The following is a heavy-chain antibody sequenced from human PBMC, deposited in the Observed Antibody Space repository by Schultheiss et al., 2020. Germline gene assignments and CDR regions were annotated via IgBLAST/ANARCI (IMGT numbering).Heavy chain of an antibody. CDR1: GFTFSSYS. CDR3: ARGVDTAMVTRYYYYGMDV. D-gene: IGHD5-18*01. J-gene: IGHJ6*02. CDR2: ISSSSSTI. Sequence: ETLSLTCAASGFTFSSYSMNWVRQAPGKGLEWVSYISSSSSTIYYADSVKGRFTISRDNAKNSLYLQMNSLRAEDTAVYYCARGVDTAMVTRYYYYGMDVWGQGTTVTVSS. V-gene: IGHV3-48*01.